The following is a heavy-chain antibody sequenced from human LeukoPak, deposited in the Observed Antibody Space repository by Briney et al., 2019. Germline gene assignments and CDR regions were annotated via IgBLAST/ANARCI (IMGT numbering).Heavy chain of an antibody. Sequence: GGSLRLSCAASGFTFSSYAMHWVRQAPAKGLEWVAVISYDGSNKYYADSVKGRFTISRDNSKNTLYLQMNSLRAEDTAVYYCARVSAYCSSTSCYYYYGMDVWGKGTTVTVSS. CDR3: ARVSAYCSSTSCYYYYGMDV. J-gene: IGHJ6*04. V-gene: IGHV3-30*04. D-gene: IGHD2-2*01. CDR2: ISYDGSNK. CDR1: GFTFSSYA.